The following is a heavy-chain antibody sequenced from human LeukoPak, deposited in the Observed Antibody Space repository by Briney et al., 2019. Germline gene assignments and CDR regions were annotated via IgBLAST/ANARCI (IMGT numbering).Heavy chain of an antibody. D-gene: IGHD3-10*01. J-gene: IGHJ5*02. CDR1: GYTFTSYD. CDR2: MNPNSGNT. CDR3: ARRRDYYGSGSSANWFDP. Sequence: GASVKVSCKASGYTFTSYDINWVRQATGQGLEWMGWMNPNSGNTGYAQKFQDRVTMTRNTSISTAYMELSSLRSEDTAVYYCARRRDYYGSGSSANWFDPWGQGTLVTVSS. V-gene: IGHV1-8*01.